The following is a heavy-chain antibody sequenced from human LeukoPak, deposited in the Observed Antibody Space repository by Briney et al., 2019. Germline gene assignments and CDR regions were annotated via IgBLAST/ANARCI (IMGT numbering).Heavy chain of an antibody. CDR3: ARDSLNRGIAAAGNFDY. J-gene: IGHJ4*02. CDR2: ISSSSSYI. Sequence: GSLRLSCAASGFTFSSYWMHWVRQAPGKGLEWVSSISSSSSYIYYADSVKGRFTISRDNAKNSLYLQMNSLRAEDTAVYYCARDSLNRGIAAAGNFDYWGQGTLVTVSS. D-gene: IGHD6-13*01. V-gene: IGHV3-21*01. CDR1: GFTFSSYW.